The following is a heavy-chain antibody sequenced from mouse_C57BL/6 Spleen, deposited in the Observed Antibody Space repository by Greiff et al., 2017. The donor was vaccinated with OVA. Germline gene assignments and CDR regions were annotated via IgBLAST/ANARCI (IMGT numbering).Heavy chain of an antibody. CDR3: TRYGYYYAMDY. V-gene: IGHV1-15*01. J-gene: IGHJ4*01. Sequence: QVQLQQSGAELVRPGASVTLSCKASGYTFTDYEMHWVKQTPVHGLEWIGALDPETGGTAYNQKFKGKAILTADQSSSTAYMELRSLTSEDSAVYYCTRYGYYYAMDYWGQGTSVTVAS. CDR1: GYTFTDYE. D-gene: IGHD1-2*01. CDR2: LDPETGGT.